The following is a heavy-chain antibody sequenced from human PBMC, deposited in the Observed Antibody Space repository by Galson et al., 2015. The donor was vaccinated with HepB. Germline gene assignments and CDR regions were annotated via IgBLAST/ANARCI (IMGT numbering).Heavy chain of an antibody. J-gene: IGHJ6*02. CDR2: IHRGGST. CDR3: ARDFRYSHGYHHYYYYGMDV. D-gene: IGHD5-18*01. Sequence: SLRLPCAASGFTASNNYMSWVRQAPGKGLEWVSGIHRGGSTYYADSVKGRFTISRDNSKNTLYLQMNSLKTEDTAVYYCARDFRYSHGYHHYYYYGMDVWGQGTTVTVSS. CDR1: GFTASNNY. V-gene: IGHV3-66*02.